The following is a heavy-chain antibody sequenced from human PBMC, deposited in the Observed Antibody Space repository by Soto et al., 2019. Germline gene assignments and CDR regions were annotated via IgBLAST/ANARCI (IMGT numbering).Heavy chain of an antibody. V-gene: IGHV3-23*01. CDR1: GFTFSSSA. CDR2: VSANGQGI. D-gene: IGHD3-10*01. J-gene: IGHJ4*02. CDR3: AKDRHYPRDSFHY. Sequence: GGSLRLSCAASGFTFSSSALSWVRQAPSKGLEWVSAVSANGQGIYYADSVRGRFTISRDNSKNTVFLHMDSLSAEDTAVYYCAKDRHYPRDSFHYWGQGTLVTVAS.